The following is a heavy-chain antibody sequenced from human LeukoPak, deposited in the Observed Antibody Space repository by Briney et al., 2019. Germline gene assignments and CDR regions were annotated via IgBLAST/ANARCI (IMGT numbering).Heavy chain of an antibody. J-gene: IGHJ4*02. Sequence: SMKVSCKASGGTFSTYAISWVRQAPGQGLEWMGRIIPVFDTSHYAERFQDRATFSVDKSTSTAYMELTSLNSGDTAVYYCVRDYDTSGPQKNYFDFWGQGTLVTVSS. CDR1: GGTFSTYA. CDR2: IIPVFDTS. D-gene: IGHD3-22*01. CDR3: VRDYDTSGPQKNYFDF. V-gene: IGHV1-69*06.